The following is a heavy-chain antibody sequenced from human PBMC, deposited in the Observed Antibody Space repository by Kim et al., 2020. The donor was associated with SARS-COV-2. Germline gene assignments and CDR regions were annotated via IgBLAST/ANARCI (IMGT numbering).Heavy chain of an antibody. CDR3: ARPYGDYPSSLWY. D-gene: IGHD4-17*01. J-gene: IGHJ4*02. V-gene: IGHV1-46*01. Sequence: YAQKFQGRVTMNRDTSTSTVYMELSSLRSEDTAVYYCARPYGDYPSSLWYWGQGTLVTVSS.